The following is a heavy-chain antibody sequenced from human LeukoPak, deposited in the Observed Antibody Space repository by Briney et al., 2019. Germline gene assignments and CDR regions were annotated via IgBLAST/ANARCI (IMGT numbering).Heavy chain of an antibody. CDR1: GGSFSGYY. CDR3: ARGPTDSSGYYYWFDP. Sequence: SETLSLTCAVYGGSFSGYYWSWIRQPPGKGLEWIGEINHSGSTNYNPSLKSRVTISVGTSKNQFSLKLSSVTAADTAVYYCARGPTDSSGYYYWFDPWGQGTLVTVSS. D-gene: IGHD3-22*01. J-gene: IGHJ5*02. CDR2: INHSGST. V-gene: IGHV4-34*01.